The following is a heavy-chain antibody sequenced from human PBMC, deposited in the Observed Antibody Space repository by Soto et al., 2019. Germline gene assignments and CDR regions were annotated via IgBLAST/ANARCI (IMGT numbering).Heavy chain of an antibody. J-gene: IGHJ3*02. CDR1: GGSISSGSYS. Sequence: SETLSLTCTVSGGSISSGSYSWGWIRQPPGKGLEWIGSGSTYYNPSLKSRVIVSVDTSKNQFSLELSSVTAADTAIYYCARQILGQWLVLKAFDIWGQGTMVTVSS. CDR2: SGST. D-gene: IGHD6-19*01. V-gene: IGHV4-39*01. CDR3: ARQILGQWLVLKAFDI.